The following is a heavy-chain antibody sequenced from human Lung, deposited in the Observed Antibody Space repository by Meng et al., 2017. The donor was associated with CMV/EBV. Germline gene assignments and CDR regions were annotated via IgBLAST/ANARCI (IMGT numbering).Heavy chain of an antibody. D-gene: IGHD2-2*01. CDR2: IHHSGRT. Sequence: SETXSLTCAVSGGFISSSSWWSWVRQPPGKGLEWIGEIHHSGRTKYNPSLKSRVIISVDKSKNQFTLNLSSVTAADTAVYFCAREYCSATSCYLVASGGMDVWXQGTXVTVSS. V-gene: IGHV4-4*02. J-gene: IGHJ6*02. CDR1: GGFISSSSW. CDR3: AREYCSATSCYLVASGGMDV.